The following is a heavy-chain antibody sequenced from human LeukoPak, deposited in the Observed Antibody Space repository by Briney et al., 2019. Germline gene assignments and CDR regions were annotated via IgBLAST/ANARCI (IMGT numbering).Heavy chain of an antibody. J-gene: IGHJ4*02. CDR2: IIPIFGTA. CDR1: GGTFSSCA. Sequence: GSSVKVSCKASGGTFSSCAISWVRQAPGQGLEWMGGIIPIFGTANYAQKFQGRVTITTDESTSTAYMELSSLRSEDTAVYYCASTLHYYDSSGPDPDLDYWGQGTLVTVSS. D-gene: IGHD3-22*01. CDR3: ASTLHYYDSSGPDPDLDY. V-gene: IGHV1-69*05.